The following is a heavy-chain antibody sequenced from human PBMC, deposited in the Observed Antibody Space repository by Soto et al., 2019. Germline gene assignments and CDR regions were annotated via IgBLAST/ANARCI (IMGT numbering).Heavy chain of an antibody. D-gene: IGHD3-22*01. CDR1: GGSFSGHS. J-gene: IGHJ5*01. CDR2: INHSGRV. V-gene: IGHV4-34*01. Sequence: LSLTCAVYGGSFSGHSWTWIRQSPGKGLEWIGDINHSGRVNYSPSLKSRVTISLDTSKNQFSLTLSAVTAADTAMYYCSTRAYDTNGYYRFDPWGQGTLVTVSS. CDR3: STRAYDTNGYYRFDP.